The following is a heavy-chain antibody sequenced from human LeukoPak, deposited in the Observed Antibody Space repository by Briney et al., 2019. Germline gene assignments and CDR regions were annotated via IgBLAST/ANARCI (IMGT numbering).Heavy chain of an antibody. J-gene: IGHJ4*02. Sequence: ASVKVSCKASGYTFTSYYMHWVRQAPGQGLEWMGIINPSGGSTSYAQKFQGRVTMTRDTSTSTVYMELSSLRSDDTAVYYCARYPYSTRWGDYPTANDYWGQGTLVTVSS. CDR2: INPSGGST. CDR1: GYTFTSYY. D-gene: IGHD4-17*01. V-gene: IGHV1-46*01. CDR3: ARYPYSTRWGDYPTANDY.